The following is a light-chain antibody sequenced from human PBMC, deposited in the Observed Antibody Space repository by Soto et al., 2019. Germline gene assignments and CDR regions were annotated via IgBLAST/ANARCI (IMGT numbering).Light chain of an antibody. CDR3: QQYNNWPRT. J-gene: IGKJ1*01. V-gene: IGKV3D-15*01. CDR2: DAS. Sequence: IVVTQSPATVSLSTGERATLSCRASQSVNSYLAWYQQKPGQAPRLLIYDASNRATGIPARFSGSGSGTEFTLTISSLQSEDFAVYYCQQYNNWPRTFGQGTKVDI. CDR1: QSVNSY.